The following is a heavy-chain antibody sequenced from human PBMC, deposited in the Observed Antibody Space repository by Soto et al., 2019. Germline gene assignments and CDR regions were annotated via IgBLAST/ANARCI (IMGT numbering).Heavy chain of an antibody. CDR2: IYPGDSDT. J-gene: IGHJ4*02. V-gene: IGHV5-51*01. Sequence: PGDSLKISCKGSGYSFTSYWIGWVRQMPGKGLEWMGIIYPGDSDTRYSPSFQGQVTISAGKSISTAYLQWSSLKASDTAMYYCARPYCSSTSCYGDGYYFEYWGQGTLVTVSS. CDR3: ARPYCSSTSCYGDGYYFEY. D-gene: IGHD2-2*01. CDR1: GYSFTSYW.